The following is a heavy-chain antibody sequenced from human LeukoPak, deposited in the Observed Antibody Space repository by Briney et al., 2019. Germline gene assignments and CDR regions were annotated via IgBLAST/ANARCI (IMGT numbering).Heavy chain of an antibody. V-gene: IGHV3-53*01. CDR1: GFTVSGDY. D-gene: IGHD3-3*01. CDR2: MYDGGAT. Sequence: GGSLRLSCAVSGFTVSGDYMSWVRQAPGKGLEWVSVMYDGGATYYADYVRGRFTISRDNSKNTLYLPMHSLRVEDTAVYYCARHDWFDPWGRGTLVTVSS. CDR3: ARHDWFDP. J-gene: IGHJ5*02.